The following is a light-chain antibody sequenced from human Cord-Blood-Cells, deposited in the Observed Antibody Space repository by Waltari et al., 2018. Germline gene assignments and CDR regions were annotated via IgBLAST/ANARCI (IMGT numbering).Light chain of an antibody. CDR2: GAS. CDR3: QQYNNWPRT. J-gene: IGKJ1*01. CDR1: QSVSSN. Sequence: DTVMPHSPATRPVHQGVRATLSCRASQSVSSNLTWYQQKPGQAPRLLIYGASTRATGIPSRFSGSGSGTDFSLTISSLQSEDFVVYYCQQYNNWPRTFGQGTKVEIK. V-gene: IGKV3-15*01.